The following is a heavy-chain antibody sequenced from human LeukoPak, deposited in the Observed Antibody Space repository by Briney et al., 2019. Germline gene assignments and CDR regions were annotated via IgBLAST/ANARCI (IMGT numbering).Heavy chain of an antibody. CDR1: GGSFSGYY. CDR3: ARRGSLTLLR. V-gene: IGHV4-34*01. J-gene: IGHJ4*02. CDR2: INHSGGT. D-gene: IGHD3-9*01. Sequence: SETLSLTCAVYGGSFSGYYWSWIRQPPGKGLEWIGEINHSGGTNYNPSLKSRVTISVDTSKNQFSLKLSSVTAADTAVYYCARRGSLTLLRWGQGTLVTVSS.